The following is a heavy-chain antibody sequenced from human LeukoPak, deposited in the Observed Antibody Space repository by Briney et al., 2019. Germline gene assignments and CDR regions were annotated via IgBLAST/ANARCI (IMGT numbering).Heavy chain of an antibody. J-gene: IGHJ4*02. D-gene: IGHD6-13*01. CDR2: IWYDGSNK. Sequence: GRSLRLSCAASGFTFSSYGMHWVRQAPGKGLEWVAVIWYDGSNKYYADSVKGRFTISRDNAKNSLYLQMNSLRAEDTAVYYCARGEQQLVIDYWGQGTLVTVSS. V-gene: IGHV3-33*01. CDR3: ARGEQQLVIDY. CDR1: GFTFSSYG.